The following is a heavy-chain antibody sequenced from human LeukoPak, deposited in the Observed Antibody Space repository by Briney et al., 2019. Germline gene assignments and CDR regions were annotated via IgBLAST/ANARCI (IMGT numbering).Heavy chain of an antibody. V-gene: IGHV1-69*13. D-gene: IGHD3-10*01. CDR1: GGTFSSYA. J-gene: IGHJ4*02. CDR3: ARDRGVTMVRGVIDSFDY. Sequence: ASVTVSCTASGGTFSSYAISWVRQAPGQGLEWMGGIIPIFGTANYAQKFQGRVTITADESTSTAYMELSSLRSEDTAVYFCARDRGVTMVRGVIDSFDYWGQGTLVTVSS. CDR2: IIPIFGTA.